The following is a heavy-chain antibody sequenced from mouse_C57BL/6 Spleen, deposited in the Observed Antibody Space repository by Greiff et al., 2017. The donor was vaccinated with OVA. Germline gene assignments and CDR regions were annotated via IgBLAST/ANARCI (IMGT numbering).Heavy chain of an antibody. D-gene: IGHD3-3*01. CDR2: IDPSDSYT. J-gene: IGHJ2*01. CDR3: AREGRNY. CDR1: GYTFTSYW. V-gene: IGHV1-59*01. Sequence: QVQLQQPGAELVRPGTSVKLSCKASGYTFTSYWMHWVKQRPGQGLEWIGVIDPSDSYTNYNQKFKGKATLTVDTSSSTAYMQLSSLTSEDSAVYYCAREGRNYWGQGTTLTVSS.